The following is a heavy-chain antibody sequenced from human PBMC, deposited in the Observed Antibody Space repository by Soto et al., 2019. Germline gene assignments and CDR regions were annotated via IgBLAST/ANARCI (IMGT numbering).Heavy chain of an antibody. D-gene: IGHD3-3*01. J-gene: IGHJ6*02. V-gene: IGHV1-2*04. CDR1: GYTFTGYY. CDR2: INPNSGGT. Sequence: ASVKVSCKASGYTFTGYYMHWVRQASGQGLEWMGWINPNSGGTNYAQKFQGWVTMTRDTSISTAYMELSRLRSDDTAVYYCARDGARYYDFWSGYPSNGMDVWGQGTTVTVSS. CDR3: ARDGARYYDFWSGYPSNGMDV.